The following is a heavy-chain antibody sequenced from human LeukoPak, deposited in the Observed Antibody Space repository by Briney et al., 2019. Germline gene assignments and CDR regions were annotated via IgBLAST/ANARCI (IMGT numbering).Heavy chain of an antibody. CDR2: ISGSGDST. D-gene: IGHD6-19*01. Sequence: GGSLRLSCAASGFTFSSYVMTWVRQAPGKGLEWVSTISGSGDSTYYADSVKGRFTISRDNSKNTLYLQMNSLRAEDAAVYYCAKDRSGWYYFDCWGQGTLVTVSS. CDR1: GFTFSSYV. CDR3: AKDRSGWYYFDC. J-gene: IGHJ4*02. V-gene: IGHV3-23*01.